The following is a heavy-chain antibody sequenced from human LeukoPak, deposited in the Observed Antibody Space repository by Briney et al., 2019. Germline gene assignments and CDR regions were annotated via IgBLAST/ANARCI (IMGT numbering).Heavy chain of an antibody. V-gene: IGHV4-59*01. CDR3: ARDRYCSGGSCLPGAFDI. D-gene: IGHD2-15*01. Sequence: SETLSLTCTVSGGSISSYYWSWIRQPPGKGLEWIGNIFYSGSTPYNPSLKSRVTISVDTSKNQFSLKLRSVTAADTAVYYCARDRYCSGGSCLPGAFDIWGQGTVVTVSS. CDR2: IFYSGST. CDR1: GGSISSYY. J-gene: IGHJ3*02.